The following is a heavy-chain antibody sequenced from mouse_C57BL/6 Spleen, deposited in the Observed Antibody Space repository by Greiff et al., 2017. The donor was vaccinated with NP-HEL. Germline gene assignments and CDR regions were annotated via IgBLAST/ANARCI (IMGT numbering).Heavy chain of an antibody. D-gene: IGHD1-1*01. CDR1: GYTFTSYW. Sequence: QVQLQQPGAELVMPGASVKLSCKASGYTFTSYWMHWVKQRPGQGLEWIGEIDPSDSYTNYNQKCKGKSTLTVDKSSSTAYMQLSSLTSEDSAVYYCARGGIYYYGMFDYWGQGTTLTVSS. J-gene: IGHJ2*01. V-gene: IGHV1-69*01. CDR2: IDPSDSYT. CDR3: ARGGIYYYGMFDY.